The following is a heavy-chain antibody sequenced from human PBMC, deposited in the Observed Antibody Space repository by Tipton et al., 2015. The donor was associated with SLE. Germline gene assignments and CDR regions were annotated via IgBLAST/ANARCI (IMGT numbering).Heavy chain of an antibody. CDR1: GFTFSSYA. J-gene: IGHJ3*02. V-gene: IGHV3-30-3*01. CDR2: ISYDGSNK. CDR3: ARESVVPAAGGAFDI. D-gene: IGHD2-2*01. Sequence: SLRLSCAASGFTFSSYAMHWVRQAPGKGLEWVAVISYDGSNKYYADSVKGRFTISRDNSKNTLYLQMNSLRAEDTAVYYCARESVVPAAGGAFDIWGQGTMVTVSS.